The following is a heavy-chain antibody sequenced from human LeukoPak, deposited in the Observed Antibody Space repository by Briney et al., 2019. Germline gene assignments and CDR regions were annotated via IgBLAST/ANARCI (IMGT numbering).Heavy chain of an antibody. D-gene: IGHD2-2*01. Sequence: ASQTLSLTCTVSGVSITSDKYYWSWFRQRPGKGLEWIGYMYYSGTPSYNPSLKSRVSISVDTSRSHFSLKPSSVTAADTAVYYCATPFCGTISCLDVFDIWSQGTMVTVSS. CDR2: MYYSGTP. CDR1: GVSITSDKYY. V-gene: IGHV4-31*03. CDR3: ATPFCGTISCLDVFDI. J-gene: IGHJ3*02.